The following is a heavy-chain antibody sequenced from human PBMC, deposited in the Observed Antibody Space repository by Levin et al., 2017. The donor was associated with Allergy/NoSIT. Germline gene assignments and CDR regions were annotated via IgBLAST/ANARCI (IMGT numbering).Heavy chain of an antibody. J-gene: IGHJ5*02. V-gene: IGHV3-48*01. CDR1: GFTFSSYS. CDR2: ISSSSSTI. Sequence: GESLKISCAASGFTFSSYSMNWVRQAPGKGLEWVSYISSSSSTIYYADSVKGRFTISRDNAKNSLYLQMNSLRAEDTAVYYCARGVGAWGQGTLVTVSS. D-gene: IGHD2-15*01. CDR3: ARGVGA.